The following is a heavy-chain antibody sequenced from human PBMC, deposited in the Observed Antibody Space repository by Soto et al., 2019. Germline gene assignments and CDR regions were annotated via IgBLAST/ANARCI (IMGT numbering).Heavy chain of an antibody. CDR3: ARLRGPGVWFGDIWFDP. CDR1: GGSISSGGYY. Sequence: PSETLSLTCTVSGGSISSGGYYWSWIRQHPGKGLEWIGYIYYSGSTYYNPSLKSRVNISVDTSKNQFSLKLSSVTAADTAVYYCARLRGPGVWFGDIWFDPWGQGTLVTVSS. J-gene: IGHJ5*02. CDR2: IYYSGST. D-gene: IGHD3-10*01. V-gene: IGHV4-39*01.